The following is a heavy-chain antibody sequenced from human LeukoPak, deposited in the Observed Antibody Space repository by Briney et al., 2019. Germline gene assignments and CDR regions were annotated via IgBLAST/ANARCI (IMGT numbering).Heavy chain of an antibody. CDR2: IYYTGST. V-gene: IGHV4-39*02. D-gene: IGHD3-10*01. CDR1: GGSISRSSYY. CDR3: ARDRETYGSGSYYKNYYYYYYMDV. J-gene: IGHJ6*03. Sequence: ETLSLTCTVSGGSISRSSYYWGWIRQPPGKGLEWIGSIYYTGSTYYNPSLKSRVTISVDTSKNQFSLKLSSVTAADTAVYYCARDRETYGSGSYYKNYYYYYYMDVWGKGTTVTISS.